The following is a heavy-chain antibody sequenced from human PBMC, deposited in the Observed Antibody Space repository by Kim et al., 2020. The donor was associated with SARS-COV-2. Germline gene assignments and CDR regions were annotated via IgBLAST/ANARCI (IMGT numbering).Heavy chain of an antibody. J-gene: IGHJ4*02. CDR2: MYYSGST. Sequence: SETLSLTCTVSGGSVSGYYWSWIRQPPGKGLEWIGYMYYSGSTSYNPSLKSRVTISVDTSKNQFSLKLSSVTAADTALYYCARWEGSYDYADYVFDYWGQGTLVTVSS. CDR3: ARWEGSYDYADYVFDY. CDR1: GGSVSGYY. D-gene: IGHD4-17*01. V-gene: IGHV4-59*02.